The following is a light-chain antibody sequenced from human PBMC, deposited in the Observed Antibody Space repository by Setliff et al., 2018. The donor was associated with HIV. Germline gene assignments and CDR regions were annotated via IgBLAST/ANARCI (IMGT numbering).Light chain of an antibody. CDR3: CSYAGTNTFMV. CDR1: SYDY. Sequence: QSVLTQPRSVSGSPGQSVNISCTGTSYDYVSWYQQYPGKAPKLMIFDVHKRPSGVPDRFSGSKFGNTASLTISGPQAEDEAEYYCCSYAGTNTFMVFGIGTNVTVL. V-gene: IGLV2-11*01. CDR2: DVH. J-gene: IGLJ1*01.